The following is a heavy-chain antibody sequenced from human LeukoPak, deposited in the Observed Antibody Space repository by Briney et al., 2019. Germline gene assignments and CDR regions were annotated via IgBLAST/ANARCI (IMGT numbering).Heavy chain of an antibody. CDR3: ARVSVGYCSGGSCYVGARFDP. CDR2: INPNSGGT. V-gene: IGHV1-2*02. CDR1: GYTFTGYY. D-gene: IGHD2-15*01. J-gene: IGHJ5*02. Sequence: ASVKVSCKASGYTFTGYYMHWVRQAPGQGLGWMGWINPNSGGTNYAQKFQGRVTMTRDTSISTAYMELSRLRSDDTAVYYCARVSVGYCSGGSCYVGARFDPWGQGTLVTVSS.